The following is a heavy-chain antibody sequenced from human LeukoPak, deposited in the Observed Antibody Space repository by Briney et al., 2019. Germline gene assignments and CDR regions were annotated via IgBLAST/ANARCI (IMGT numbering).Heavy chain of an antibody. CDR3: ARGYYSNSSIWFDP. V-gene: IGHV4-39*07. Sequence: SETLSLTCTVSGGSISSSSYYWGWIRQPPGKGLEWIGSIYYSGSTYYNPSLKSRVTISVDTSKNHFSLKLSSVTAADTAVYYCARGYYSNSSIWFDPWGQGTLVTVSS. J-gene: IGHJ5*02. D-gene: IGHD6-6*01. CDR1: GGSISSSSYY. CDR2: IYYSGST.